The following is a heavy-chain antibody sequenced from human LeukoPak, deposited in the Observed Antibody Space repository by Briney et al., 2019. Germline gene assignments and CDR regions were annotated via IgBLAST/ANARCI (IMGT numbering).Heavy chain of an antibody. Sequence: SETLSLTCTVTAGSVSSGGNYWSWIRQHPGKGLEWIGYLYYTGTTYYNPSLKSRITISVDTSKTQFSLRLSSVSAADTAIYYCARDLGVRGMDVWGQGTAVTVSS. J-gene: IGHJ6*02. V-gene: IGHV4-31*03. CDR3: ARDLGVRGMDV. D-gene: IGHD2-21*01. CDR2: LYYTGTT. CDR1: AGSVSSGGNY.